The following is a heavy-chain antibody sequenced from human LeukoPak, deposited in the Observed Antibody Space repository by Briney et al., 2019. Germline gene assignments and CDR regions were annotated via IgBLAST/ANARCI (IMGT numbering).Heavy chain of an antibody. V-gene: IGHV1-24*01. Sequence: ASVKVSCKVSGYTLTELSMHWVRQAPGKGLEWMGGLDPEDGETIYAQKFQGRVTMTEDTSTDTAYMELSSLRSEDTAVYYCARDGVMVDIVVVPAARRYYYYYMDVWGKGTTVTVSS. D-gene: IGHD2-2*03. CDR2: LDPEDGET. J-gene: IGHJ6*03. CDR1: GYTLTELS. CDR3: ARDGVMVDIVVVPAARRYYYYYMDV.